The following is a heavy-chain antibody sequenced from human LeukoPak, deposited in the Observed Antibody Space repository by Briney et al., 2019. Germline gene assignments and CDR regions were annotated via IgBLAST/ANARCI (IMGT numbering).Heavy chain of an antibody. J-gene: IGHJ4*02. CDR1: GGSISSYY. D-gene: IGHD2-8*01. CDR3: ARDNGGDDPPTLDY. V-gene: IGHV4-59*04. CDR2: IYYSGNT. Sequence: SETLSLTCTVSGGSISSYYWSWIRQPPGKGLEWIGYIYYSGNTYYNPSLKSRLTISVDTSKNEFSLKLSSVTAADTAVYYCARDNGGDDPPTLDYWGQGTLVTVSS.